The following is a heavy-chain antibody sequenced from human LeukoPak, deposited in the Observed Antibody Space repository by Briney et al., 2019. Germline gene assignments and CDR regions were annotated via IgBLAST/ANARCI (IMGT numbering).Heavy chain of an antibody. J-gene: IGHJ4*02. Sequence: SETLSLTCTVSGGSISDYYWNWMRQPPGKGLEWIGYIYYSGRTNYNPSLKSRVSISVDTSKNQFSLKLSSVTAADTAVYYCARDRRVGATTYYFDYWGQGTLVTVSS. D-gene: IGHD1-26*01. V-gene: IGHV4-59*01. CDR1: GGSISDYY. CDR2: IYYSGRT. CDR3: ARDRRVGATTYYFDY.